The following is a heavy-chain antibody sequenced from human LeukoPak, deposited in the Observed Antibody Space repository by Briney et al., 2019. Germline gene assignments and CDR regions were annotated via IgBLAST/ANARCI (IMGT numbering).Heavy chain of an antibody. CDR3: ATHSGSY. CDR1: GFTFDDYA. J-gene: IGHJ4*02. V-gene: IGHV3-9*01. CDR2: ISRNSGSI. Sequence: GGSLRLSCAASGFTFDDYAMHWVRQAPGKGLEWVSGISRNSGSIGYADSVKGRFTISRDNAKNSLYLQMNSLRAEDTALYYCATHSGSYWGQGTLVTVSS. D-gene: IGHD3-10*01.